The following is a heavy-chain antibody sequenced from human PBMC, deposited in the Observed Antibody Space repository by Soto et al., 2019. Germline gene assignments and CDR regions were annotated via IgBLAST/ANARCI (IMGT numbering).Heavy chain of an antibody. CDR3: AHGGDCISTSCYAEGGAFDI. CDR2: IYWDDDK. Sequence: QITLKESGPTLVKPTQTLTLTCTFSGFSLSTSGVGVGWIRQPPGKALEWLALIYWDDDKRYSPSLKSRLTITKDTSKNQLVLTMTNMDPVDTATYYCAHGGDCISTSCYAEGGAFDIWGQGTMVTVSS. J-gene: IGHJ3*02. V-gene: IGHV2-5*02. D-gene: IGHD2-2*01. CDR1: GFSLSTSGVG.